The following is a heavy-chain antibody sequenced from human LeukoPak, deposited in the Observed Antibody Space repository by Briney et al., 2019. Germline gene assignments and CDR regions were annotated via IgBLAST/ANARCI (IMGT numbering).Heavy chain of an antibody. D-gene: IGHD3-10*01. CDR2: ITHSGGT. V-gene: IGHV4-34*01. Sequence: GSLRLSCAASGFTFSSYAMSWVRQAPGKGLEWIAEITHSGGTNYNPSLMSRVTTSVDTSKNQFSLKLTSVTAADTAVYYCARVQVGQGGAFDYWGQGTLVTVSS. CDR1: GFTFSSYA. J-gene: IGHJ4*02. CDR3: ARVQVGQGGAFDY.